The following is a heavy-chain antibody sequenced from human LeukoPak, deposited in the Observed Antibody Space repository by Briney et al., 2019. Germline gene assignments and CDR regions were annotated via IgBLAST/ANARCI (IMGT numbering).Heavy chain of an antibody. CDR3: ARSPGIAAAGNPYNWFDP. D-gene: IGHD6-13*01. CDR2: IYYSGST. CDR1: GGSISSSRYY. J-gene: IGHJ5*02. Sequence: SETLSLTCTVSGGSISSSRYYWGWIRQPPGKGLEWIGSIYYSGSTYYNPSLKSRVTISVDTSKNQFSLKLSSVTAADTAVYYCARSPGIAAAGNPYNWFDPWGQGTLVTVSS. V-gene: IGHV4-39*01.